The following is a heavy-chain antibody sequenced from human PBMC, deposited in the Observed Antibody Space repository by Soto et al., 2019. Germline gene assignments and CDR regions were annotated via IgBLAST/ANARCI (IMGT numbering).Heavy chain of an antibody. V-gene: IGHV4-39*07. CDR2: IYYSGST. D-gene: IGHD2-2*03. CDR1: GGSISSSSYY. Sequence: PSETLSLTCTVSGGSISSSSYYWGWIRQPPGKGLEWIGSIYYSGSTYYNPSLKSRVTISVDTSKNQFSLKLISVTTADTAVYFCAREGNLGRWIQPLDSWGQGTLVTVS. J-gene: IGHJ4*02. CDR3: AREGNLGRWIQPLDS.